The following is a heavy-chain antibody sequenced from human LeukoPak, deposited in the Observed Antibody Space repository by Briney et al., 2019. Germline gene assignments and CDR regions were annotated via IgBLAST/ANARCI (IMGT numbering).Heavy chain of an antibody. V-gene: IGHV3-66*02. D-gene: IGHD2-2*02. CDR1: GFTVSSNY. J-gene: IGHJ5*02. CDR3: ARARCSSTRCYSGAEYNWFDP. CDR2: IYSGGST. Sequence: GGSLRLSCAASGFTVSSNYMSWVRQALGKGLEWVSIIYSGGSTYYADSVKGRFTISRDNSKNTLYLQMNSLKAEDTAVYYCARARCSSTRCYSGAEYNWFDPWGQGTLVTVSS.